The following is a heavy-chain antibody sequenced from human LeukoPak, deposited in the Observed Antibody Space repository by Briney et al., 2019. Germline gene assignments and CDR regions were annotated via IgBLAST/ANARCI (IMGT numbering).Heavy chain of an antibody. CDR2: IYHSGST. CDR3: ARSRRVVGATSDY. V-gene: IGHV4-38-2*01. CDR1: GYSISSGYY. D-gene: IGHD1-26*01. Sequence: SETLSLTCAVSGYSISSGYYWGWIRQPPGKGLEWIGSIYHSGSTYYNPSLKSRVTISVDTSKNQFSLKLSSVTAADTAVYYCARSRRVVGATSDYWGQGTLVTVSS. J-gene: IGHJ4*02.